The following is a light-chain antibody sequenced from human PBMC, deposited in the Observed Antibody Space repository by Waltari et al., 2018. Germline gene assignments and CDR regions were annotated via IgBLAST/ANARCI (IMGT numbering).Light chain of an antibody. J-gene: IGKJ4*01. V-gene: IGKV1-39*01. CDR2: AAS. CDR1: QSISSY. CDR3: QQSYSVLT. Sequence: DIQMTQSPSSLSASVGDRVTITCRASQSISSYLNWYQQKPGKAPKLLIYAASSLQSGVPSRFCGSGSGTDFTLTISSLQPEDFATYYCQQSYSVLTFGGGTKVEIK.